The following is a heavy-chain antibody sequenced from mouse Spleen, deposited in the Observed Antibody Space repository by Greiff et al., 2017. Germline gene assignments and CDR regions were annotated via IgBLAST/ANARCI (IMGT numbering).Heavy chain of an antibody. D-gene: IGHD2-4*01. CDR2: ISSGSSTI. Sequence: EVQLVESGGGLVKPGGSLKLSCAASGFTFSDYGMHWVRQAPEKGLEWVAYISSGSSTIYYADTVKGRFTISRDNAKNTLFLQMTSLRSEDTAMYYCARRTMTNYYAMDYWGQGTSVTVSS. CDR1: GFTFSDYG. CDR3: ARRTMTNYYAMDY. J-gene: IGHJ4*01. V-gene: IGHV5-17*01.